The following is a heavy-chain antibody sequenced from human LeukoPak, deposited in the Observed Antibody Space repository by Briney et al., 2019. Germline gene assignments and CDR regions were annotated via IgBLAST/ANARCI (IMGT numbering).Heavy chain of an antibody. J-gene: IGHJ3*02. Sequence: AGGSLRLSCAASGFTFDDYGMSWVPQAPGKGLEWVSGINWNGGSTGYADSVKGRFTISRDNAKNSLYLQMNSLRAEDTALYHCARRLWFGELSSAFDIWGQGTMVTVSS. D-gene: IGHD3-10*01. V-gene: IGHV3-20*01. CDR3: ARRLWFGELSSAFDI. CDR2: INWNGGST. CDR1: GFTFDDYG.